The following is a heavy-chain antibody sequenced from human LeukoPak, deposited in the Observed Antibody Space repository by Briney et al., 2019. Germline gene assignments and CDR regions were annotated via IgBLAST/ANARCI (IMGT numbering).Heavy chain of an antibody. CDR3: ARYPSVAATGWGRWFDH. J-gene: IGHJ5*02. CDR2: ISSSSSTS. V-gene: IGHV3-48*02. D-gene: IGHD6-13*01. CDR1: GFTFSSYA. Sequence: GGSLRLSCAASGFTFSSYAMSWVRHTPGKGLEWISYISSSSSTSYYAESVKGRFTISRDNAKSSLYLQMNSLRDEDTAVYYCARYPSVAATGWGRWFDHWGQGPLVTVSS.